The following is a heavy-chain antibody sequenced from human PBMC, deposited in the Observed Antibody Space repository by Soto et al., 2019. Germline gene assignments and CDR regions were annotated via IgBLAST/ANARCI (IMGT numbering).Heavy chain of an antibody. CDR2: VSGSGGST. CDR1: GFTFSSYA. D-gene: IGHD6-19*01. CDR3: ATGSGWYSPDY. V-gene: IGHV3-23*01. J-gene: IGHJ4*02. Sequence: PGGSLRLSCAASGFTFSSYAMSWVRQAPGKGLEWISAVSGSGGSTYYADSVKGRFTISRDNAKNTLYLEMSSLRAEDTAVYYCATGSGWYSPDYWGQGTLVTVSS.